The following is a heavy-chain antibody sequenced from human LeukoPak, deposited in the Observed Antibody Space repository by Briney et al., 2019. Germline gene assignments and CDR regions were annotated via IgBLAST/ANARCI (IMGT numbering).Heavy chain of an antibody. CDR1: GGSFSGYY. J-gene: IGHJ4*02. Sequence: SETLSLTCAVYGGSFSGYYWSWIRQPPGKGLEWIGEINHSGSTNYNPSLKSRVTISVDTSKNQFSLKLSSVTAADTAVYYCATLQLWAFDYWGQGTLVTVSS. D-gene: IGHD3-16*01. CDR3: ATLQLWAFDY. V-gene: IGHV4-34*01. CDR2: INHSGST.